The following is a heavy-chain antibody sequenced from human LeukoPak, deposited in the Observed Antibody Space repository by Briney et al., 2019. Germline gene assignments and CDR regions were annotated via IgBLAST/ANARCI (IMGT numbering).Heavy chain of an antibody. Sequence: GESLKISCKSSGYTFTSYWIGWVRPMPGKGLEWMGIIYPGPGAGPGGSNPIYNPSFQGQVSISADNSITTAYLQWSRLKASDAAIYYCARDAARPNWYSPIDYWGQGTLVTVSS. V-gene: IGHV5-51*01. J-gene: IGHJ4*02. CDR1: GYTFTSYW. CDR2: IYPGPGAGPGGSNP. D-gene: IGHD2-21*01. CDR3: ARDAARPNWYSPIDY.